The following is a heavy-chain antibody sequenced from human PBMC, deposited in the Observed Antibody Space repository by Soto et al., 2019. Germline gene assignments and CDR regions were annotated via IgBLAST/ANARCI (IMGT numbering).Heavy chain of an antibody. CDR3: LRSHGGY. Sequence: SETLCLTWTVSGGSMRGYSWSWFRRPPGGRLELIGCISYTGSADCSPSLKSRISMSVDTSKNQFSLKLNSVTAADTAVYYCLRSHGGYWGQGIQVTVSS. V-gene: IGHV4-59*03. CDR2: ISYTGSA. CDR1: GGSMRGYS. J-gene: IGHJ4*02.